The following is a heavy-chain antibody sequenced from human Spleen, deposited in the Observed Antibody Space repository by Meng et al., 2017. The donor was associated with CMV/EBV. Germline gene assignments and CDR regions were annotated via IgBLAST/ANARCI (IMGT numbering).Heavy chain of an antibody. CDR1: LTFSSYA. J-gene: IGHJ4*02. D-gene: IGHD6-19*01. CDR3: ASFGVLRETLAVAGDFDY. CDR2: ISYDGSNK. V-gene: IGHV3-30-3*01. Sequence: LTFSSYAMHWVRQAPGKGLEWVAVISYDGSNKYYADSVKGRFTISRDNAKNSLYLQMNSLRAEDTAVYYCASFGVLRETLAVAGDFDYWGQGTLVTVSS.